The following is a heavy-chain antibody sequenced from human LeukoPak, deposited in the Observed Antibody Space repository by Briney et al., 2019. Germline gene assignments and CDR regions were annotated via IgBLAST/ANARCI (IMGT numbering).Heavy chain of an antibody. V-gene: IGHV3-23*01. J-gene: IGHJ1*01. CDR3: AKRDWTEVEYFQH. D-gene: IGHD1-1*01. CDR2: ISGSGEST. Sequence: GGSLRLSCAASGFTFRSYTMSWVRQAPGKGLEWVSSISGSGESTYYADSVKGRFTISRDNSKNTLYLQMNSLRAEDTAVYYCAKRDWTEVEYFQHWGQGTLVTVSS. CDR1: GFTFRSYT.